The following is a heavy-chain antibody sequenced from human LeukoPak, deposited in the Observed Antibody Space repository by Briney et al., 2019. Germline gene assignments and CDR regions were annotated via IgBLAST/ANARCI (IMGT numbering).Heavy chain of an antibody. CDR1: GFTFSSYG. CDR3: AKDYIYGGWGNAFDI. J-gene: IGHJ3*02. V-gene: IGHV3-33*06. D-gene: IGHD5-18*01. CDR2: IWYDGSNK. Sequence: GRSLRLSCAASGFTFSSYGMHWVRQAPGKGLEWVAVIWYDGSNKYYADSVKGRFTISRDNSKNTLYLQMNSLRAEDTAVYSCAKDYIYGGWGNAFDIWGQGTMVTVSS.